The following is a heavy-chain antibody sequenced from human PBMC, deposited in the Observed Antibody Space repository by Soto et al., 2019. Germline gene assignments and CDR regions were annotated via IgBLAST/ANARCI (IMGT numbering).Heavy chain of an antibody. CDR2: IKKDGREK. CDR3: AREEVESGGWPN. CDR1: GFTFSNYW. J-gene: IGHJ4*02. V-gene: IGHV3-7*01. Sequence: EVQLVESGGGLVQPGGSLRLSCAASGFTFSNYWMSWVRQAPGKGLEWVANIKKDGREKNYVDSVKGRFPISRDNAKNSLYLQMNSLRAEDTAVDYCAREEVESGGWPNGGQGTLVTVSS. D-gene: IGHD6-19*01.